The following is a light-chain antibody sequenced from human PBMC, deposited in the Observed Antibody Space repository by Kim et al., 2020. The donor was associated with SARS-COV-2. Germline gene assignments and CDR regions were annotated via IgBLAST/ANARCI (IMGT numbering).Light chain of an antibody. CDR3: AAWDDSLNAVV. Sequence: QSVTISCSGSTANSGSYLVTWYQQLPGTAPKLLIYSNTQRPSGVPDRFSGSKSGTSASLAISGLQSEDEADYYCAAWDDSLNAVVFGGGTQLTVL. V-gene: IGLV1-44*01. CDR1: TANSGSYL. J-gene: IGLJ2*01. CDR2: SNT.